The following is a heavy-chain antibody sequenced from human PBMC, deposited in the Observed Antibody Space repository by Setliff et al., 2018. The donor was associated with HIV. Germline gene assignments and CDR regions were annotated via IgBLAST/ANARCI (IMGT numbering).Heavy chain of an antibody. CDR1: GFTFSDYY. Sequence: GGSLRLSCAASGFTFSDYYMNWVRQAPGKGLEWVSYFSSSGSTIYYADSVKGRFTISRDNAKNSLYLQMNSLRAEDTAVYFCASTGLLLPRFGASYYYYGMDVWGQGTTVTVSS. V-gene: IGHV3-11*04. CDR3: ASTGLLLPRFGASYYYYGMDV. CDR2: FSSSGSTI. D-gene: IGHD3-10*01. J-gene: IGHJ6*02.